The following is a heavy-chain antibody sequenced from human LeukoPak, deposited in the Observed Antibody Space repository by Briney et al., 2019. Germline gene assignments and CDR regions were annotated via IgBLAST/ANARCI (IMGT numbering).Heavy chain of an antibody. Sequence: QTGGSLRLSCVASGFTFSSYWMSWVRQAPGKGLEWVAKIKQDGSEKYYVDSLKGRFTISRDNAKNSLYLQMNSLRAEDTAVYFCARGLYSRGYWGQGTLVTVSS. CDR2: IKQDGSEK. V-gene: IGHV3-7*01. CDR1: GFTFSSYW. D-gene: IGHD6-13*01. J-gene: IGHJ4*02. CDR3: ARGLYSRGY.